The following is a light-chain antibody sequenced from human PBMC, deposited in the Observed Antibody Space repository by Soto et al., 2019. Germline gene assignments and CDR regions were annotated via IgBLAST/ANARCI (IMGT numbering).Light chain of an antibody. Sequence: QSALTQPASVSGSPGQSITISCIGSSSDVGGYNYVSWYQHHPGKAPKLMIYEGSKRPSGVSNRFSGSKSGNTASLTISGLQAEDEADYYCCSYAGSSTWVFGGGTKVTVL. CDR2: EGS. CDR1: SSDVGGYNY. V-gene: IGLV2-23*01. J-gene: IGLJ3*02. CDR3: CSYAGSSTWV.